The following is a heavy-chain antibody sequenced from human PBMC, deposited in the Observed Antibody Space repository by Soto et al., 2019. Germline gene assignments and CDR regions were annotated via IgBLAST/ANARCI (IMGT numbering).Heavy chain of an antibody. J-gene: IGHJ3*02. V-gene: IGHV1-46*01. CDR3: ARDPPHDAFDI. CDR1: GYTFTSYY. Sequence: GASVKVSCEASGYTFTSYYMHWVRQAPGQGLEWMGIINPSGGSTSYAQKFQGRVTMTRDTSTSTVYMELSSLRSEDTAVYYCARDPPHDAFDIWGQGTMVTVSS. CDR2: INPSGGST.